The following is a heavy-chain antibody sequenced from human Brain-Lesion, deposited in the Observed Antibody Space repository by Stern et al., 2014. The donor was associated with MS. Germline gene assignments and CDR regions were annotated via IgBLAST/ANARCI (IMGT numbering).Heavy chain of an antibody. Sequence: QVQLVQSGPGLVKPSQTLSLTCTVSGGSVSSDNYYWTWIRQHPGKGLEWIGHIYYSGTTYYNPSLKSRVTISIDTSKNKFSLNLNSVTAADTAMYYCARDQFTTSLDVWGQGTTVTVSS. CDR1: GGSVSSDNYY. V-gene: IGHV4-31*03. CDR2: IYYSGTT. D-gene: IGHD2-2*01. J-gene: IGHJ6*02. CDR3: ARDQFTTSLDV.